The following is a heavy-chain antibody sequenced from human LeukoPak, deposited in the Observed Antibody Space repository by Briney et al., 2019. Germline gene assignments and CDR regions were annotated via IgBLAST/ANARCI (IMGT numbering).Heavy chain of an antibody. CDR3: ARDDYYDSSGYYDYYYMDV. V-gene: IGHV4-4*07. J-gene: IGHJ6*03. D-gene: IGHD3-22*01. CDR2: IYTSGST. CDR1: GGSISSYY. Sequence: SSETLSLTCTVAGGSISSYYWSWIRQPAGKGLELIARIYTSGSTNYNPSLKSRVTMSVDTSKNQFSLKLSSVTAADTAVYYCARDDYYDSSGYYDYYYMDVWGKGTTVTVSS.